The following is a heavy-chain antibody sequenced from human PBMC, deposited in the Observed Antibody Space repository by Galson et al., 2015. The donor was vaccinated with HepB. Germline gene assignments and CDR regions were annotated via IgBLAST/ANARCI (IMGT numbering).Heavy chain of an antibody. CDR3: ARDSGSYSGPAFDI. CDR2: IWYDGSNK. D-gene: IGHD1-26*01. Sequence: SLRLSCAASGFTFSSYGMHWVRQAPGKGLEWVAVIWYDGSNKYYADSVKGRFTISRDNSKNTLYLQMNSLRAEDTAVYYCARDSGSYSGPAFDIWGQGTMVTVSS. CDR1: GFTFSSYG. V-gene: IGHV3-33*01. J-gene: IGHJ3*02.